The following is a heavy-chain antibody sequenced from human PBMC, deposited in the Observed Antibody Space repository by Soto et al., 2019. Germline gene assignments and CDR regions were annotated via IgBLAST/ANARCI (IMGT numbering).Heavy chain of an antibody. Sequence: GGSLRLSCAASGFSLTNYAMSWVRQAPGKGLEWVSGISASGGTTYHADSVKGRFTISRDNSKNSLYLQMNSLRAEDTAVYYCAKEDSTGFSAYFFDHWGQGNLVTGS. V-gene: IGHV3-23*01. CDR2: ISASGGTT. CDR3: AKEDSTGFSAYFFDH. CDR1: GFSLTNYA. J-gene: IGHJ4*02. D-gene: IGHD3-9*01.